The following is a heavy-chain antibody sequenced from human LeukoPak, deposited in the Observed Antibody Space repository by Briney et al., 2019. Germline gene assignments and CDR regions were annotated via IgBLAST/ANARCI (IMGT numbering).Heavy chain of an antibody. D-gene: IGHD3-3*01. J-gene: IGHJ4*02. CDR3: ARVDWSGPPGY. V-gene: IGHV3-30*02. CDR1: GFTFRSHD. CDR2: VRFDGSDK. Sequence: GGSLRLSCAASGFTFRSHDMHWVRQAPGKGLEWVTSVRFDGSDKKYADSVKGRFTISRDNAKNSLYLQMNSLRAEDTAVYYCARVDWSGPPGYWGQGTLVTVSS.